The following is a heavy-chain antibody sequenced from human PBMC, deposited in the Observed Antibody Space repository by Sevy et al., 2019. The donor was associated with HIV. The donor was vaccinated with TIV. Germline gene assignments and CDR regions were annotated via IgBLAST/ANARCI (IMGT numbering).Heavy chain of an antibody. CDR1: GYTFTGYY. V-gene: IGHV1-2*02. CDR2: INPNSGGT. CDR3: ARDHQYRAYYYDSSGYYYEVWDY. J-gene: IGHJ4*02. D-gene: IGHD3-22*01. Sequence: ASVKVSCKASGYTFTGYYMHWVRQAPGQGLEWMGWINPNSGGTNYAQKFQGRVTMTRDTSISTAYMELSRLRSDDTAVYCCARDHQYRAYYYDSSGYYYEVWDYWGQGTLVTVSS.